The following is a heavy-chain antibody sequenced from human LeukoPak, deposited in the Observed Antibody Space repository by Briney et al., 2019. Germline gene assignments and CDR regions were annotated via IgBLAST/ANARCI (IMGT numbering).Heavy chain of an antibody. CDR2: ISSSSSYI. V-gene: IGHV3-21*01. J-gene: IGHJ6*02. Sequence: PGGSLRLSCAASGFTFSSYSMNWVRQAPGKGLEWVSSISSSSSYIYYADSVKGRFTISRDNAKNSLYLQMNSLRAEDTAVYYCARDGLTPLVVVPAASAEAGLPYYYYGMDVWGQGTTVTVSS. D-gene: IGHD2-2*01. CDR3: ARDGLTPLVVVPAASAEAGLPYYYYGMDV. CDR1: GFTFSSYS.